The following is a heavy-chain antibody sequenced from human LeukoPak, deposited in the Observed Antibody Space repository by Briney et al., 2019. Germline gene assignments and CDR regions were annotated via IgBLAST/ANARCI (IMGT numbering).Heavy chain of an antibody. J-gene: IGHJ5*02. CDR3: ARDGRYSAGGWFDP. Sequence: SETLSLTCTVSGGSISSRNHYWGWVRQPPGKGLEWIGSIYYSGNTHYNPSLKSRVTISVDTSKNQFSLRLSSVTAADTAVYYCARDGRYSAGGWFDPWGQGTLVTVSS. V-gene: IGHV4-39*07. D-gene: IGHD5-12*01. CDR1: GGSISSRNHY. CDR2: IYYSGNT.